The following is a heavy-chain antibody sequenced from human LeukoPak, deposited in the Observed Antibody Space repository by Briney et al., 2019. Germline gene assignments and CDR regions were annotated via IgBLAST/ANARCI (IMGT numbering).Heavy chain of an antibody. D-gene: IGHD3-22*01. CDR1: GYTFTSYY. J-gene: IGHJ5*02. V-gene: IGHV1-46*01. CDR2: INPSGGST. CDR3: ARARTDYYDSSGYYHNWFDP. Sequence: ASVKVSCKASGYTFTSYYMHWVRQAPGQGLEWMGIINPSGGSTSYAQKFQGRVTMTRDTSTSTVYMELGSLRSEDTAVYYCARARTDYYDSSGYYHNWFDPWGQGTLVTVSS.